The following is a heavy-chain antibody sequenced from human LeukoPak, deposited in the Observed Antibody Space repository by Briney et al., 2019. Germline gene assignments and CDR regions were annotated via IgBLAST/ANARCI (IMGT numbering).Heavy chain of an antibody. Sequence: SETLSLTCTVSGGSISGYYWGWIRQPPEKGLEWIGSIYYTGSTNYNPSLKSRVTISVDTSKNHFSLKLSSVTAADTAVYYCARGDGDYGWFDPWGQGTLVTVSS. D-gene: IGHD4-17*01. V-gene: IGHV4-59*01. CDR2: IYYTGST. J-gene: IGHJ5*02. CDR1: GGSISGYY. CDR3: ARGDGDYGWFDP.